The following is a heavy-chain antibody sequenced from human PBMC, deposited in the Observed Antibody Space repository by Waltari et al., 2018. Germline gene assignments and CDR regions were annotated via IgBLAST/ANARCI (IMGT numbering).Heavy chain of an antibody. V-gene: IGHV4-39*01. J-gene: IGHJ3*01. D-gene: IGHD5-12*01. CDR1: GVSITSNRHY. Sequence: QLQLQESGPRLVRPSETLSLICRVSGVSITSNRHYWAWLRQSPGQGLEWIGTVSSNVNTYLSPSLKGRVSVSRDTSKNQVSLILGSVTAADMAGYYCATYIGASVGTAAFDVWGQGTMVTVSS. CDR3: ATYIGASVGTAAFDV. CDR2: VSSNVNT.